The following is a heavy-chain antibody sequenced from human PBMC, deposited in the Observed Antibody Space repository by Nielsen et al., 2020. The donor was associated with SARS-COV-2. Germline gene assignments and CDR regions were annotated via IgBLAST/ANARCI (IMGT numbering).Heavy chain of an antibody. J-gene: IGHJ5*02. D-gene: IGHD3-22*01. CDR3: AIRSSGYYNWFDP. Sequence: SETLSLTCAVSGGSISSSNWWSWVCQPPGQGLEWIGEIYHSGSTNYNPSLKSRVTISVDKSKNQFSLKLSSVTAADTAVYYCAIRSSGYYNWFDPWGQGTLVTVSS. CDR2: IYHSGST. V-gene: IGHV4-4*02. CDR1: GGSISSSNW.